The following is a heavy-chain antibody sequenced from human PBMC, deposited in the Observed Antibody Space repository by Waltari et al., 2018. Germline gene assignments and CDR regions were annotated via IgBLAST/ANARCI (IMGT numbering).Heavy chain of an antibody. Sequence: QVQLVQSGAEVKKPGASVKVSCRASGYPLTSYDINWVRQAPGQGLEWMGWMKPKSGNTGDAQKFHGRVTMNRDTTIDTAYIELSSLRSEDTAVYYCARVATLWVGDPPSLDFWGQGTLVTVSS. V-gene: IGHV1-8*01. J-gene: IGHJ4*02. CDR2: MKPKSGNT. D-gene: IGHD3-10*01. CDR1: GYPLTSYD. CDR3: ARVATLWVGDPPSLDF.